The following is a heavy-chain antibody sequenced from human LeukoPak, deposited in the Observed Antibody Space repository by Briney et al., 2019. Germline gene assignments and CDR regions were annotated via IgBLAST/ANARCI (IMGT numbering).Heavy chain of an antibody. CDR3: ARSPQYDFWSGYTPRLEDY. D-gene: IGHD3-3*01. V-gene: IGHV3-21*01. J-gene: IGHJ4*02. Sequence: PGGSLRLSCAASGFTFSTYSMNWVRQAPGKGLEWVSSISSSSSYIYYADSVKGRFTISRDNAKNSLYLQMNSLRAEDTAVYYCARSPQYDFWSGYTPRLEDYWGQGTLVTVSS. CDR2: ISSSSSYI. CDR1: GFTFSTYS.